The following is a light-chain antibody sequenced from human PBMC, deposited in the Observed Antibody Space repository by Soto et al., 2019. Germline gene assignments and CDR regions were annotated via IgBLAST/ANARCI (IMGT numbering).Light chain of an antibody. CDR1: QSVSSN. V-gene: IGKV3D-15*01. J-gene: IGKJ5*01. CDR2: DAS. CDR3: QQYSNWPPAIT. Sequence: DIVLTQSPGTLSLSPGERATLSCRASQSVSSNHLAWYQQKPGQAPRLLIYDASNRATGIPARFSGSGSGTEFTLIISSLQSEDVALYYCQQYSNWPPAITFGQGTRLEI.